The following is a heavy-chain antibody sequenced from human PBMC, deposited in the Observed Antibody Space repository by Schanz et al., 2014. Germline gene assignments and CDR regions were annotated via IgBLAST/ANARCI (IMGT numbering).Heavy chain of an antibody. Sequence: QVQLVESGGGVVQPGRSLRLSCAASGFTFSSYGMHWVRQAPGKGLEWVSGFDAHDGRAYYADSAKGRFTISRDNSKSTLYLQMNGLRAEDTAVYYCARVALPGYSSPRDAFDIWGQGTMVTVSS. D-gene: IGHD5-18*01. J-gene: IGHJ3*02. CDR3: ARVALPGYSSPRDAFDI. V-gene: IGHV3-NL1*01. CDR2: FDAHDGRA. CDR1: GFTFSSYG.